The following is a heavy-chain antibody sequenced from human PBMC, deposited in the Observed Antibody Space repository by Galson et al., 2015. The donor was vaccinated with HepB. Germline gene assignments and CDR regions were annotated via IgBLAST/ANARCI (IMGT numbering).Heavy chain of an antibody. J-gene: IGHJ4*02. CDR3: ARDLERGIAVAGTIDY. CDR1: GFTFSSHA. D-gene: IGHD6-19*01. V-gene: IGHV3-30-3*01. CDR2: ISYDASNE. Sequence: SLRLSCAASGFTFSSHAMHWVRQAPGKGLEWVAVISYDASNEYYAESVKGRFTISRDKSKNTLFLQMNSLRAEDTAVYYCARDLERGIAVAGTIDYWGQGTRVTVSS.